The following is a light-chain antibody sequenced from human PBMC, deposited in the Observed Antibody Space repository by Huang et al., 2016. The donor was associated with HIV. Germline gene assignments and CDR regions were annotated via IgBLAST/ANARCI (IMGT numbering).Light chain of an antibody. J-gene: IGKJ1*01. CDR2: DAS. CDR1: QSVSNN. Sequence: EIVMTQSPATLSVSPGERATLSCRASQSVSNNLAWYQQKPGQAPRLLIYDASTRATAVPARFSAGGFGTEFTLTISSLQSEDCAVYYCQQYNVWPRFGQGTKVEI. V-gene: IGKV3-15*01. CDR3: QQYNVWPR.